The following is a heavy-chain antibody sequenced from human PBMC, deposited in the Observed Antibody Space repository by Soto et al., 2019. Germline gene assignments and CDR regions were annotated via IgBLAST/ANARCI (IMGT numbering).Heavy chain of an antibody. J-gene: IGHJ4*02. D-gene: IGHD1-26*01. Sequence: EVQLVESGGGLIQPGGSLRLSCAASGFTVSSNYMSWVRQAPGKGLEWVSVIYSGGSTYYADSVKGRFTISRDNSKNTLYLQMNSLKTEDTAVYYCTTDTEGWEPPAYYFDYWGQGTLVTVSS. CDR1: GFTVSSNY. V-gene: IGHV3-53*01. CDR3: TTDTEGWEPPAYYFDY. CDR2: IYSGGST.